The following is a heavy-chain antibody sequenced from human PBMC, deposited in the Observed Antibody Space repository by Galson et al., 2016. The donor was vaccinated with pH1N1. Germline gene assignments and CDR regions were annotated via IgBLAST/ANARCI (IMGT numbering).Heavy chain of an antibody. D-gene: IGHD2-8*02. CDR1: GFIVSRNY. V-gene: IGHV3-66*01. J-gene: IGHJ4*02. CDR3: ARDSYCAREVCYDPPL. CDR2: ISAGEIT. Sequence: SLRLSCAASGFIVSRNYVSWVRQATGKGLEWVSVISAGEITYYTDSVKGRFTISRDNSKNTVYLQMSSLRAEDTAVYYCARDSYCAREVCYDPPLWGQGTLVTVSS.